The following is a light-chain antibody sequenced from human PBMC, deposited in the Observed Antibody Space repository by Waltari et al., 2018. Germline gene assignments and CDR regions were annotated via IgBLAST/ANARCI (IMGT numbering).Light chain of an antibody. V-gene: IGKV1-39*01. CDR1: QTIGTS. J-gene: IGKJ4*01. CDR3: QQSYDSPLT. CDR2: AAS. Sequence: DILMTQSPSSLSASVGDRIIISCRASQTIGTSLNWYQQKAGQAPKLLIYAASNLRRGAPPRFTGSGSGTDFTHTITGLQPDDFAIYVCQQSYDSPLTFGGGTKVDVK.